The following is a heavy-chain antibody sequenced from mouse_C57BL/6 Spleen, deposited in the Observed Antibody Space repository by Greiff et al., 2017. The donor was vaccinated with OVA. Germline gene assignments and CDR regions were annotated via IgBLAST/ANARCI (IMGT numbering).Heavy chain of an antibody. CDR3: TRDDGYYYAMDY. Sequence: EVQLQQSGTVLARPGASVKMSCKTSGYTFTSYWMHWVKQRPGQGLEWVGAIFPGNSDTSYNQKLKGKAKLTAVTSASTAYMELSSLTNEDSADYYCTRDDGYYYAMDYWGQGTSVTVSS. V-gene: IGHV1-5*01. D-gene: IGHD2-3*01. CDR2: IFPGNSDT. J-gene: IGHJ4*01. CDR1: GYTFTSYW.